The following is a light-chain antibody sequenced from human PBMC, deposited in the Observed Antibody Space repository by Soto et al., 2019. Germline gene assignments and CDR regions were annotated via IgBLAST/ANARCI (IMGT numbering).Light chain of an antibody. CDR1: QSISSW. CDR2: KAS. Sequence: DIQMTPSPFTLSASVGDRVTITFRASQSISSWLAWYQQKPGKAPKLLIYKASSLESGVPSRFSGSGSGTEFTLTISSLQPDDFATYYCQQYNSYQITFGQGTRLEIK. CDR3: QQYNSYQIT. V-gene: IGKV1-5*03. J-gene: IGKJ5*01.